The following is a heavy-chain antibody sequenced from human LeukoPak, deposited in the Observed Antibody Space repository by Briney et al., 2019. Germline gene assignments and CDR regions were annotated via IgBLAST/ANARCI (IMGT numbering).Heavy chain of an antibody. CDR2: ISSSSSHI. Sequence: GGSLRLSCAASGFTFSSYSMNWVRQAPGKGLEWVSSISSSSSHIYYADSVKGRFTISRDNAKNSLYLQMNSLRAEDTAVYYCARVAGYSSGWLKYWGQGTLVTVSS. CDR3: ARVAGYSSGWLKY. J-gene: IGHJ4*02. CDR1: GFTFSSYS. D-gene: IGHD6-19*01. V-gene: IGHV3-21*01.